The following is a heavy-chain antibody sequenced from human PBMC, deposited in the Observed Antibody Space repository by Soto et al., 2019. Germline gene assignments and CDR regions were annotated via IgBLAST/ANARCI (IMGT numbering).Heavy chain of an antibody. CDR1: GGSISSYY. CDR3: ARDTSLEGATYCYYYYGMDV. J-gene: IGHJ6*02. Sequence: SETLSLTCTVSGGSISSYYWSWIRQPPGKGLEWIGYISYSGSTNYNPSLKSRVTISVDTSKNQFSLRLSSVTAADTAVYYCARDTSLEGATYCYYYYGMDVWGQGTTVTVSS. D-gene: IGHD1-26*01. V-gene: IGHV4-59*01. CDR2: ISYSGST.